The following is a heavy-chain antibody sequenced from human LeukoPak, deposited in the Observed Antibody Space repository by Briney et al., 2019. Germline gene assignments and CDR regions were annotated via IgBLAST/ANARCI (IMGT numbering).Heavy chain of an antibody. Sequence: GGSLRLSCAASGFTFSNYWMSWVRQAPGKGLQWVANIKQDGSEKYYVDSVKGRFTISRDNAKKSLYLQMNSLRAEDTAVYYCARDDDWNYEDYWGQGTLVTVSS. D-gene: IGHD1-7*01. J-gene: IGHJ4*02. V-gene: IGHV3-7*01. CDR3: ARDDDWNYEDY. CDR2: IKQDGSEK. CDR1: GFTFSNYW.